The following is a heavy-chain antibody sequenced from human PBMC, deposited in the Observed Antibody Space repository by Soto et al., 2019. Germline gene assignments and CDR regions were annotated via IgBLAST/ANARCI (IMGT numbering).Heavy chain of an antibody. J-gene: IGHJ3*02. Sequence: QVQLVQSGTEVKKPGASVKVSCKASGYIFTSYGIIWVRQAPGQGLEWMGWISAHNDNARYAQKLQGRVTMTTDTSTRTVYTELRSLRSDDTAVYYCVRDYHCSGGSCADTFDIWGQGTVVTVSS. CDR1: GYIFTSYG. V-gene: IGHV1-18*01. D-gene: IGHD2-15*01. CDR3: VRDYHCSGGSCADTFDI. CDR2: ISAHNDNA.